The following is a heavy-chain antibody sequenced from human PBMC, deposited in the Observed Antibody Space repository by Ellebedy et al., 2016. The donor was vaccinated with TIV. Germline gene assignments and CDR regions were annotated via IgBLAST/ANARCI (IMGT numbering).Heavy chain of an antibody. CDR1: GFTFRSHD. V-gene: IGHV3-23*01. CDR2: ISGAGGSV. Sequence: PGGSLRLSCEASGFTFRSHDMAWVRKAPGKGLEWVLGISGAGGSVYYANSVRGRFTISRDNAKNTVYLQMNSLRADDTAMYYCAKGPSDYYPPFYLDSWGHGTLVTVSS. D-gene: IGHD3-10*01. J-gene: IGHJ4*01. CDR3: AKGPSDYYPPFYLDS.